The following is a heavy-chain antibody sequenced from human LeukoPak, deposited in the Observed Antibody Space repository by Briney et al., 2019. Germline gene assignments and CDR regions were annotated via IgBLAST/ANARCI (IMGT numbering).Heavy chain of an antibody. Sequence: GGSLEISVQGSGYSFSTYWIGWVRRLPGKGLGWMGIIYPGDSDTRYSPSFQAQVTISADKSIPTAYLQWISLKASDPAMYYCASKISSGWSSWGQGTLVTVSS. V-gene: IGHV5-51*01. J-gene: IGHJ5*02. CDR3: ASKISSGWSS. D-gene: IGHD6-19*01. CDR1: GYSFSTYW. CDR2: IYPGDSDT.